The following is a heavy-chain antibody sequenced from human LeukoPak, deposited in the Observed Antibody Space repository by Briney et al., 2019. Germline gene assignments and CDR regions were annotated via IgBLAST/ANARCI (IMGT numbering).Heavy chain of an antibody. CDR2: IKSKTDGGTT. D-gene: IGHD2-15*01. CDR1: GFTFSSYA. V-gene: IGHV3-15*01. J-gene: IGHJ4*02. CDR3: TTEGIVVVAAQ. Sequence: GSLRLSCAASGFTFSSYAMLWVRQAPGKGLEWVGRIKSKTDGGTTDYAAPVKGRFTISRDDSKNTLYLQMNSLKTEDTAAYYCTTEGIVVVAAQWGQGTLVTVSS.